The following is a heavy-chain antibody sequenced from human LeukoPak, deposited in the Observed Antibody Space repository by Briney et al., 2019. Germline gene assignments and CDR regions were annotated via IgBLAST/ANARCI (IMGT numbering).Heavy chain of an antibody. CDR3: ASYMVAAGTKYYFDH. Sequence: SETLSLTCTVSGGSISISNYYWAWMRQPPGKGLAWIASINYSGSTYYNPSLRSRVTTSVDTSKNQFSLKVSSVTAADTAVYYCASYMVAAGTKYYFDHWGQGTLVTVSS. J-gene: IGHJ4*02. CDR2: INYSGST. D-gene: IGHD6-13*01. V-gene: IGHV4-39*01. CDR1: GGSISISNYY.